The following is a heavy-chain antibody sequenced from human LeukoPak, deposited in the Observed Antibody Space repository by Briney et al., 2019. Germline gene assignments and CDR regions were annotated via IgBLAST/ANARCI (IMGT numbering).Heavy chain of an antibody. CDR1: GFTFSSYG. J-gene: IGHJ3*01. CDR2: IRYDGGNK. Sequence: GGSLRLSCAASGFTFSSYGMHWVRQVPGKGLEWVAFIRYDGGNKYYADSVKGRFTISRDNSKNTLYLQMNSLRAEDTAVYYCAKDRVVSREPTAFDVWGQGTMVTVSS. CDR3: AKDRVVSREPTAFDV. V-gene: IGHV3-30*02. D-gene: IGHD2-15*01.